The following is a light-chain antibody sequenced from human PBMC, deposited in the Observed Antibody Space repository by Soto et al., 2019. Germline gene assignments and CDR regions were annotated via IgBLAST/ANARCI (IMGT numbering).Light chain of an antibody. V-gene: IGLV2-8*01. Sequence: QSVLTQPPSASGSPGQSVTISCTGTTSDIGAYNYVSWYQQRPGKAPKLIIYEVTRRPSGVPDRIFGSKYDTTASLTVSGLQAEDEADYFCKSYAGSNTYVFGSGTKLTVL. CDR2: EVT. J-gene: IGLJ1*01. CDR3: KSYAGSNTYV. CDR1: TSDIGAYNY.